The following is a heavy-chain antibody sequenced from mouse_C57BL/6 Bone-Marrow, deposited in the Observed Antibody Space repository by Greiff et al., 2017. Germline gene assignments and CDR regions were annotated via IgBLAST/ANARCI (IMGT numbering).Heavy chain of an antibody. CDR2: IDPNSGGT. CDR3: AGEVPSYFDV. J-gene: IGHJ1*03. D-gene: IGHD2-14*01. CDR1: GYTFTSYW. V-gene: IGHV1-72*01. Sequence: QVQLQQPGAELVKPGASVKLSCKASGYTFTSYWMHWVKQRPGRGLEWIGRIDPNSGGTKYNEQLTSKGTLTVAKHSSTAYMQLSSRTYEDTAVYYGAGEVPSYFDVWGTGTTVTVSS.